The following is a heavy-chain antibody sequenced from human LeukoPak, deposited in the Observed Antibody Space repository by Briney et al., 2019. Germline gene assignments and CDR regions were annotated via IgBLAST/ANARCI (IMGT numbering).Heavy chain of an antibody. CDR1: GGSISSSSYY. V-gene: IGHV4-39*07. CDR3: ATYYYGSGPDAFDI. CDR2: ISYSGST. J-gene: IGHJ3*02. D-gene: IGHD3-10*01. Sequence: PSETLSLTCTVSGGSISSSSYYWGWIRQPPGKGLEWIGSISYSGSTYYNPSLKSRVTISVDTSKNQFSLKLSSVTAADTAVYYCATYYYGSGPDAFDIWGQGTMVTVSS.